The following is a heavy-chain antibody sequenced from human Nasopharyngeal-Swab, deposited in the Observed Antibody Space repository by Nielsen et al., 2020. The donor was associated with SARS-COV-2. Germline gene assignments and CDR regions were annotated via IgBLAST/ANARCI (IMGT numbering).Heavy chain of an antibody. CDR3: ARSYYGAYYYGMDV. J-gene: IGHJ6*02. CDR1: GFTFSSYA. V-gene: IGHV3-30-3*01. Sequence: GGSLRLSCAASGFTFSSYAMHWVRQAPGKGLEWVAVISYDGSNKYYADSVKGRFTISRDNSKNTLYLQMNSLRAEDTAVCYCARSYYGAYYYGMDVWGQGTTVTVSS. D-gene: IGHD4-17*01. CDR2: ISYDGSNK.